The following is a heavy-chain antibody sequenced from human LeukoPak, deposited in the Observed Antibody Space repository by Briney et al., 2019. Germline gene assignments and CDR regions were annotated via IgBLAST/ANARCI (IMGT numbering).Heavy chain of an antibody. CDR1: GYTFTSYG. Sequence: ASVKVSCKASGYTFTSYGISWVRQAPGQGLEWMGWISAYNGNTNYAQKLQGRVTMTTDTSTSTAYMELRSLRSDDTAVYYCARPRDSRTYWYFDLWGRGTLVTVSS. J-gene: IGHJ2*01. D-gene: IGHD2-15*01. V-gene: IGHV1-18*01. CDR2: ISAYNGNT. CDR3: ARPRDSRTYWYFDL.